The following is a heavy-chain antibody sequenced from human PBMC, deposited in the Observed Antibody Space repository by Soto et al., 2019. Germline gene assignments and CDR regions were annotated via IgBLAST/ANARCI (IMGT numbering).Heavy chain of an antibody. D-gene: IGHD6-19*01. CDR2: ISAYNGNT. V-gene: IGHV1-18*01. Sequence: QVQLVQSGAEVKKPGASVKVSCKASGYTFTSYGISWVRQAPGQGLEWMGWISAYNGNTNYAQKLQGRVTMTTDTSTSTAHMKLRSLRSDDTAVYYGASDPYSSGWYRAVARDYWGQGTLVTVAS. CDR3: ASDPYSSGWYRAVARDY. J-gene: IGHJ4*02. CDR1: GYTFTSYG.